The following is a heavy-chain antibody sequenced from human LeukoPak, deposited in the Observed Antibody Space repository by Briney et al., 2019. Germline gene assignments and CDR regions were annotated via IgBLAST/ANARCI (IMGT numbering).Heavy chain of an antibody. CDR1: SGSIGNFY. CDR2: IFTSGST. D-gene: IGHD1-26*01. V-gene: IGHV4-4*07. CDR3: ATDSSASYHTRGFDI. J-gene: IGHJ3*02. Sequence: PSETLSLTCNVSSGSIGNFYWSWIRQPAGKGLEWIGRIFTSGSTNYNPSLKSRVTMSVDTSKKQFSLKLSSVTAADTAVYYCATDSSASYHTRGFDIWGQGTMFTVSP.